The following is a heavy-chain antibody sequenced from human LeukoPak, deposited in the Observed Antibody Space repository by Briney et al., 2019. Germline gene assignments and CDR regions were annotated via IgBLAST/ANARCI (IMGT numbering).Heavy chain of an antibody. CDR2: VNHSGNT. CDR1: GGSFSGYF. J-gene: IGHJ4*02. V-gene: IGHV4-34*01. CDR3: ARGPPLAYSGTGGYYFFDY. Sequence: SETLSLTCAVYGGSFSGYFWTWIRQPPGKWLEWIGEVNHSGNTNYNPSLKSRVTISVDTSKNQFSLYLSSVTAADTAVYYCARGPPLAYSGTGGYYFFDYWGQGILVTVSS. D-gene: IGHD3-22*01.